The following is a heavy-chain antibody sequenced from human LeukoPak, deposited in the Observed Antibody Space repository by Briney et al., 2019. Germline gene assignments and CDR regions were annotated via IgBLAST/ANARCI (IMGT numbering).Heavy chain of an antibody. CDR2: ISYDGSDK. V-gene: IGHV3-30*02. CDR1: GFTFSSYG. D-gene: IGHD6-6*01. J-gene: IGHJ5*02. CDR3: AKDPSYSSYSTWFDP. Sequence: GGSLRLSCAASGFTFSSYGMHWVRQAPGKGLEWVAFISYDGSDKYYADSVKGRFTISRDNSKNTLYLQMNSLRAEDTAVYYCAKDPSYSSYSTWFDPWGQGTLVTVSS.